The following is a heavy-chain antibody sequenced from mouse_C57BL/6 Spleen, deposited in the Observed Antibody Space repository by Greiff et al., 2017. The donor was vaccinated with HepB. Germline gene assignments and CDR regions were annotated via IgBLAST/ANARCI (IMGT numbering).Heavy chain of an antibody. V-gene: IGHV1-81*01. CDR3: ARGATGDFYAMDY. Sequence: QVQLKESGAELARPGASVKLSCKASGYTFTSYGISWVKQRPGQGLEWIGEIYPRSGNTYYNEKFKGKATLTADKSSSTAYMELRSLTSEDSAVYFCARGATGDFYAMDYWGQGTSVTVSS. CDR1: GYTFTSYG. D-gene: IGHD3-1*01. J-gene: IGHJ4*01. CDR2: IYPRSGNT.